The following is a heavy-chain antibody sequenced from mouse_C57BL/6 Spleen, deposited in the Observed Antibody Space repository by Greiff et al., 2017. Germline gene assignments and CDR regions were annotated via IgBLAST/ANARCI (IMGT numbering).Heavy chain of an antibody. D-gene: IGHD1-1*01. Sequence: QVQLQQPGAELVRPGSSVKLSCKASGYTFTSYWMHWVKQRPIQGLEWIGNIDPSDSETHYNQKFKDKATLTVDKSSTTAYMQLSSLTSEDSAVYYCARTAYYGSSYIGYFAVWGTGPTVTVAS. CDR2: IDPSDSET. J-gene: IGHJ1*03. CDR3: ARTAYYGSSYIGYFAV. V-gene: IGHV1-52*01. CDR1: GYTFTSYW.